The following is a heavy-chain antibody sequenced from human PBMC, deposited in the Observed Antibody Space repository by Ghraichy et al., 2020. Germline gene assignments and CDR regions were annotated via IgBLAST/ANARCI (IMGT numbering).Heavy chain of an antibody. CDR2: IGTADDT. CDR3: ARNMDV. J-gene: IGHJ6*03. Sequence: GESLNISCAASGFTLRSYDMHWVRQATGKGLEWVAAIGTADDTYYPGSVKGRFTISRDIVKNSLYLQMNSLRVGDTAVYYCARNMDVWGKGTTVTVSS. CDR1: GFTLRSYD. V-gene: IGHV3-13*04.